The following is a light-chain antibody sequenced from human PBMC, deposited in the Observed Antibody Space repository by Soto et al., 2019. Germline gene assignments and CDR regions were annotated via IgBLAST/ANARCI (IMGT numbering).Light chain of an antibody. CDR1: QNIYGW. Sequence: DIQMTQSPSTLSASVGDRVTITCRATQNIYGWLAWYQQKSGKAPKLLIYDASSLQSGVPSRFSGSRSGTEFTITISSLQPDDFATYYCQQYNSYPWTFGQVTKVEV. CDR3: QQYNSYPWT. J-gene: IGKJ1*01. V-gene: IGKV1-5*01. CDR2: DAS.